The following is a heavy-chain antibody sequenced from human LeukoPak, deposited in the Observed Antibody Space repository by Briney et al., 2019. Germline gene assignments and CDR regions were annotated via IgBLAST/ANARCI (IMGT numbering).Heavy chain of an antibody. J-gene: IGHJ5*02. V-gene: IGHV4-38-2*02. D-gene: IGHD5-24*01. CDR1: GYSISSGYY. Sequence: PSETLSLTCTVSGYSISSGYYWGWIRQPPGKGLEWIGSIYHSGSTYYNPSLKSRVTISVDTSKNQFSLKLSSVTAADTAVYYCARGNGYSGWFDPWGQGTLVTVSS. CDR2: IYHSGST. CDR3: ARGNGYSGWFDP.